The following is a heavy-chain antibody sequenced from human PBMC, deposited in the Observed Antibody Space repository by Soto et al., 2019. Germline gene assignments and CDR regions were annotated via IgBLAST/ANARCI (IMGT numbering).Heavy chain of an antibody. CDR1: GFIFTTSD. Sequence: EVQLVESEGGLVQPGGSLRLSCEASGFIFTTSDMSWVRQAPGKGLEWISSITITGDTTHYADSVKGRFTISRDNSRNTVYLQMNSLRGADPAVYYCGKGGGGDHGYWGQGTLVAVSS. J-gene: IGHJ4*02. CDR3: GKGGGGDHGY. D-gene: IGHD2-21*02. CDR2: ITITGDTT. V-gene: IGHV3-23*04.